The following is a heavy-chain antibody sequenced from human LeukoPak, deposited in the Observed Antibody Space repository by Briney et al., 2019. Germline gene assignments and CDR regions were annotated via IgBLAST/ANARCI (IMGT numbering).Heavy chain of an antibody. J-gene: IGHJ4*02. Sequence: LGGSLRLSCTASGFTFSIFGMHWVRQAPGKGLEWVAFIRYDGTNKYYADSVKGRFTISRDNSKNTLYLQMNSLRAEDTAVYYCAKEKKYYYDGSGYPGYDYWGQGTLVTVSS. CDR3: AKEKKYYYDGSGYPGYDY. V-gene: IGHV3-30*02. D-gene: IGHD3-22*01. CDR1: GFTFSIFG. CDR2: IRYDGTNK.